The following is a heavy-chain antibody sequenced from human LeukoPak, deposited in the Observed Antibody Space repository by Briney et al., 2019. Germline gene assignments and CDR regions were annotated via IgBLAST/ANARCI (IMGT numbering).Heavy chain of an antibody. D-gene: IGHD3-3*01. CDR1: GFTFSSYS. V-gene: IGHV3-48*02. J-gene: IGHJ4*02. Sequence: TGGSLRLSCAASGFTFSSYSMNWVRQAPGKGLEWVSYISSSSSTVYYADSVKGRFTISRDNAKNSLYLQMNSLRDEDTAVYYCARVSKKVTIFGVVPHFDYWGQGTLVTVSS. CDR3: ARVSKKVTIFGVVPHFDY. CDR2: ISSSSSTV.